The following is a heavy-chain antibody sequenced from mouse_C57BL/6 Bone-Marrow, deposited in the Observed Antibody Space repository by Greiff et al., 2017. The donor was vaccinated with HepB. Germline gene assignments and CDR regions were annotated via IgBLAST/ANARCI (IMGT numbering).Heavy chain of an antibody. J-gene: IGHJ2*01. V-gene: IGHV1-55*01. CDR1: GYTFTSYW. CDR3: AREGDYDYDFDY. CDR2: IYPGSGST. D-gene: IGHD2-4*01. Sequence: QVQLQQPGAELVKPGASVKMSCKASGYTFTSYWITWVKQRPGQGLEWIGDIYPGSGSTNYNEKFKSKATLTVDTSSSTAYMQLSSLTSEDSAVYYCAREGDYDYDFDYWGQGTTLTVFS.